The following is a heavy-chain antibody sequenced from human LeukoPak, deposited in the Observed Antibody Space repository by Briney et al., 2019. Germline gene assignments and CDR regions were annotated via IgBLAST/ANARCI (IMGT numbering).Heavy chain of an antibody. D-gene: IGHD4-11*01. CDR3: ANEYSKGDV. V-gene: IGHV3-23*01. Sequence: GGSLRLSCVASGLTFSNYVMNWVRQAPGKGLECVSSISGSGTSTYYADSVKGRFTSSRDNSKNTPYLQMNSLRAEDTAIYYCANEYSKGDVWGQGTTVTVSS. CDR1: GLTFSNYV. CDR2: ISGSGTST. J-gene: IGHJ3*01.